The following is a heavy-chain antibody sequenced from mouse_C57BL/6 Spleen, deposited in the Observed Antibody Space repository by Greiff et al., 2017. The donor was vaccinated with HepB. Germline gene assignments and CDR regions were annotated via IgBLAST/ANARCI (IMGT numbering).Heavy chain of an antibody. CDR2: INPSSGYT. V-gene: IGHV1-7*01. J-gene: IGHJ3*01. CDR1: GYTFTSYW. CDR3: ARCYYGSSLWFAY. D-gene: IGHD1-1*01. Sequence: VQLQQSGAELAKPGAPVKLSCKAPGYTFTSYWMHWVKQRPGQGLEWIGYINPSSGYTKYNQKFKDKATLTADKSSSTAYMQLSSLTYEDSAVYYCARCYYGSSLWFAYWGQGTLVTVSA.